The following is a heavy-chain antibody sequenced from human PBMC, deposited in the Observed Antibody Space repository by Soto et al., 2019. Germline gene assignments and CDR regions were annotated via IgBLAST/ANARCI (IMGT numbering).Heavy chain of an antibody. Sequence: QVQLQESGPGLVKPSETLSLTCTVSGGSISGYYWSWIRQPPGKGLEWIGYMYNTGSTVHNPSFKRRVPISVDTSKNQFSLELNSVTAADTAVYYCARDLWGYCGTDCYPLDVWGQGTTVTVSS. CDR3: ARDLWGYCGTDCYPLDV. J-gene: IGHJ6*02. D-gene: IGHD2-21*02. CDR1: GGSISGYY. CDR2: MYNTGST. V-gene: IGHV4-59*01.